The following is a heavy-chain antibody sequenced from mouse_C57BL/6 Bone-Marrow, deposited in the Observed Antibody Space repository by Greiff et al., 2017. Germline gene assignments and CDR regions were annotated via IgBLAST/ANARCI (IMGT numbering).Heavy chain of an antibody. CDR3: ARAPYGNSYWYFDV. CDR2: IWSGGST. Sequence: VKLVESGPGLVQPSQSLSITCTVSGFSLTSYGVHWVRQSPGKGLEWLGVIWSGGSTDYNAAFISRLSISKDNSKSQVFFKMNSLQADDTAIYYWARAPYGNSYWYFDVWGTGTTVTVSS. CDR1: GFSLTSYG. V-gene: IGHV2-2*01. J-gene: IGHJ1*03. D-gene: IGHD2-1*01.